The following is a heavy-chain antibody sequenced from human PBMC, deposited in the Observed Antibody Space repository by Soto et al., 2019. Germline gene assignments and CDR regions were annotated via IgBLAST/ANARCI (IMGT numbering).Heavy chain of an antibody. J-gene: IGHJ6*02. CDR2: IYYRGST. V-gene: IGHV4-59*11. CDR1: GGSISSHY. D-gene: IGHD1-26*01. Sequence: PSETLSLTCTVSGGSISSHYWSWVRQAPGEGLEWIGHIYYRGSTNYNPSLRSRSTISVDTSKNQFSLKLNSVTTADAAVYYCARDGREASGMDVWGQGTKVTVS. CDR3: ARDGREASGMDV.